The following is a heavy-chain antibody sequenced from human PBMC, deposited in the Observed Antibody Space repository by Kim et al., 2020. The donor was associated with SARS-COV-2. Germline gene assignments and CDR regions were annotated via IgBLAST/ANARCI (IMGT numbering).Heavy chain of an antibody. CDR1: GYTFTSYA. J-gene: IGHJ4*02. D-gene: IGHD6-13*01. CDR3: ARGIAAAAPDY. Sequence: ASVKVSCKASGYTFTSYAMHWVRQAPGQRLEWMGWINAGNGNTKYSQKFQGRVTITRDTSASTAYMGLSSLRSEDTAVYYCARGIAAAAPDYWGQGTLVTVSS. V-gene: IGHV1-3*01. CDR2: INAGNGNT.